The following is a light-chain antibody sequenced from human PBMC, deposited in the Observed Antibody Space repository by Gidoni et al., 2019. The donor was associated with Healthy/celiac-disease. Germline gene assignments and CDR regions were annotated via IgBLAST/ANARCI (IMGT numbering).Light chain of an antibody. CDR1: QSVSSSY. J-gene: IGKJ4*01. Sequence: EIVLTQSPGTLSLSPGERATLSCRASQSVSSSYLAWYQQKPGQAPRLLTYGASSRATGIPGRFSGSGSGTDFTLTISRLEPEDFAVYYCQQYGSSPALTFGGGTKVEIK. CDR2: GAS. CDR3: QQYGSSPALT. V-gene: IGKV3-20*01.